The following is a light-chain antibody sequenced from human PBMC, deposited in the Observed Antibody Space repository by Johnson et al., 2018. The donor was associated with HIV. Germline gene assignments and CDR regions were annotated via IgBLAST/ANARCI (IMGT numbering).Light chain of an antibody. J-gene: IGLJ1*01. Sequence: HSVLTQPPSVSAAPGQKVTISCSGSSSNIGNNDVSWYQQLPGTAPKLLIYDNNKRPSGIPDRFSGSKSGTSATLDITGLQTGDEADYYCASWDRSLTVGTVFGPGTRVTVL. CDR2: DNN. CDR1: SSNIGNND. CDR3: ASWDRSLTVGTV. V-gene: IGLV1-51*01.